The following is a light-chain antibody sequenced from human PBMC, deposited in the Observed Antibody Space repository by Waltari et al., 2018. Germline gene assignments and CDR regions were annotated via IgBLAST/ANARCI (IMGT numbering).Light chain of an antibody. CDR1: PSNIGSNF. CDR3: AAWDDGLRGPA. CDR2: ENS. Sequence: QSVLTQSPSVSETPGQKITISCSGSPSNIGSNFVNWYQQVPGTAPKLPIYENSQRPTGVPDRFSASKSGTSASLAISGLQSQDEADYYCAAWDDGLRGPAFGGGTKVTVL. J-gene: IGLJ2*01. V-gene: IGLV1-47*01.